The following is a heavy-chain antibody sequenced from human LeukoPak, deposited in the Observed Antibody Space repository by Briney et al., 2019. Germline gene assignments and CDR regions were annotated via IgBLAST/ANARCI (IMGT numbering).Heavy chain of an antibody. J-gene: IGHJ4*02. Sequence: SETLSLTCAAYGGSFSGYYWSWIRQPPGKGLEWIGEINHSGSTNYNPSLKSRVTISVDTSKNQFSLKLSSVTAADTAVYYCAREGYYDYWGQGTLVTVSS. V-gene: IGHV4-34*01. CDR2: INHSGST. CDR3: AREGYYDY. CDR1: GGSFSGYY.